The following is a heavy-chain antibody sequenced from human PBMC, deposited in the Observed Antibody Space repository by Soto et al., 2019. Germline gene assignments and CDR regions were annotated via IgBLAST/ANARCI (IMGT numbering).Heavy chain of an antibody. CDR1: GDSISSRHY. CDR3: ARVPGP. V-gene: IGHV4-30-2*01. Sequence: SETLSLTCTVSGDSISSRHYWSWIRQPPGKGLEWIGYIYHSGSTYYNPSLKSRVTISVDRSKNQFSLKLSSVTAADTAVYYCARVPGPWGQGTLVTVSS. J-gene: IGHJ5*02. CDR2: IYHSGST.